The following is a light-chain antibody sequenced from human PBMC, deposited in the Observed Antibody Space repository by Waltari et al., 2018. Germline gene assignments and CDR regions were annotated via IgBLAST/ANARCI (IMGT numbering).Light chain of an antibody. CDR3: QKYDSAPALS. Sequence: DIQLPQSPSSLSASVGDRVTITCRARQGIDHFLAWYQQKPGKVPRLLMYAASTLRSGVPSRFSGSGSGTEFTLTISSLQPEDAATYYCQKYDSAPALSFGGGTRVEIK. CDR1: QGIDHF. V-gene: IGKV1-27*01. J-gene: IGKJ4*01. CDR2: AAS.